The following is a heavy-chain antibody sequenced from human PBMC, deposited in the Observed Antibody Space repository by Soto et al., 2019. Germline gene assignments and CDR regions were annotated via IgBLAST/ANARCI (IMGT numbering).Heavy chain of an antibody. Sequence: QVQLVQSGAEVKKPGASVKVSCKASGYTFSTYGINWVRQAPGQGLEWMGWIGTYNGYTQYAQNLQDRVTMTTDTSTNTAYMELRSLRSDDTAVYYCARVWGSPDYWGQGTLVTVSS. CDR3: ARVWGSPDY. CDR1: GYTFSTYG. CDR2: IGTYNGYT. D-gene: IGHD3-16*01. V-gene: IGHV1-18*01. J-gene: IGHJ4*02.